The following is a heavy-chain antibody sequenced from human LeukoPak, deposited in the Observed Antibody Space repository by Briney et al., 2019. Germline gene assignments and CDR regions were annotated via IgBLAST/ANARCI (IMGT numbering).Heavy chain of an antibody. D-gene: IGHD6-13*01. V-gene: IGHV4-39*07. CDR1: GGSISSGRYY. Sequence: PSETLSLTCTVSGGSISSGRYYWGWIRQPPGKGLEWIGSIYYSGSTYYNPYLKSRVTISVDTSKNQFSLKLSSVTAADTAVYYCARVTGIAAAKPLDYWGQGTLVTVSS. CDR3: ARVTGIAAAKPLDY. CDR2: IYYSGST. J-gene: IGHJ4*02.